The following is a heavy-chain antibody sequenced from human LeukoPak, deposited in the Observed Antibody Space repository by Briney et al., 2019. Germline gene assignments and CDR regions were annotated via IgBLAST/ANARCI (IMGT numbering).Heavy chain of an antibody. CDR1: GYTFTGYY. CDR3: ARAYLRMATIHPAY. V-gene: IGHV1-2*02. Sequence: ASVKVSCKASGYTFTGYYMHWVRQAPGQGLEWMGWINPNSGGTNYAQKFQGRVTMTGDTSISTAYMELSRLRSDDTAVYYCARAYLRMATIHPAYWGQGTLVTVSS. D-gene: IGHD5-24*01. J-gene: IGHJ4*02. CDR2: INPNSGGT.